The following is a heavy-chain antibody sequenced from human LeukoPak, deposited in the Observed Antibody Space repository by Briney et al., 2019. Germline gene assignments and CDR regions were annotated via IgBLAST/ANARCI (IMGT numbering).Heavy chain of an antibody. J-gene: IGHJ5*02. V-gene: IGHV3-66*04. Sequence: GGSLRLSCAASEFSVGSNYMTWVRQAPGKGLEWVSLIYSGGSTYYADSVKGRFTISRDNSKNTLYLQMNSLRAEDTAVYYCAKRFTTETTNWFDPWGQGTLVTVSS. CDR1: EFSVGSNY. CDR3: AKRFTTETTNWFDP. D-gene: IGHD1-1*01. CDR2: IYSGGST.